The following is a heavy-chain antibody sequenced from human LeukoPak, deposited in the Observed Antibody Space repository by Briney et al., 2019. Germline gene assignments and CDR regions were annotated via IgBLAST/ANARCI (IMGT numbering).Heavy chain of an antibody. CDR2: ISGGGGST. Sequence: GGSLRLSCAASGFTFSSYAMSWVRQAPGKGLEWVSGISGGGGSTYYADSVKGRFTISRDNSKNTLYLQMNSLRAEDTAVYYCARGYYYDSSGYYYGDYWGQGTLVTVSS. J-gene: IGHJ4*02. D-gene: IGHD3-22*01. V-gene: IGHV3-23*01. CDR1: GFTFSSYA. CDR3: ARGYYYDSSGYYYGDY.